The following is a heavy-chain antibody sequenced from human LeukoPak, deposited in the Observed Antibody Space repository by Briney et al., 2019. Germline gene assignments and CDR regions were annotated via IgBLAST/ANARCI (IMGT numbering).Heavy chain of an antibody. Sequence: ASVKVSCKASGYTFTSYDINWVRQATGQGLEWMGWINPNSGGTNYAQKFQGRVTMTRDTSISTAYMELSRLRSDDTAVYYRARTYSSSSDFDYWGQGTLVTVSS. D-gene: IGHD6-6*01. CDR2: INPNSGGT. V-gene: IGHV1-2*02. CDR1: GYTFTSYD. J-gene: IGHJ4*02. CDR3: ARTYSSSSDFDY.